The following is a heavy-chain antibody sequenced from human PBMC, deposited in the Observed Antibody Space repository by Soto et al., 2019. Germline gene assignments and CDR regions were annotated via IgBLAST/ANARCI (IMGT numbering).Heavy chain of an antibody. V-gene: IGHV1-2*02. Sequence: ASVKVSCKASGYTFTGYYVHWVRQAPGQGLEWMGWINPNSGDTYLAQRFQGRVTMNRDTSIGTAYMELRGLTSDDAAEYYCAKGGAIVAAGTRVYLYNAMDVWGQGTTVTVSS. CDR2: INPNSGDT. CDR3: AKGGAIVAAGTRVYLYNAMDV. J-gene: IGHJ6*02. CDR1: GYTFTGYY. D-gene: IGHD1-26*01.